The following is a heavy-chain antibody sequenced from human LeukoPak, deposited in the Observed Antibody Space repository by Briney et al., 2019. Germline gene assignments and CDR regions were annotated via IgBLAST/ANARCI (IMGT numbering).Heavy chain of an antibody. Sequence: PGGSLRLSCAASGFTFSSFEMNWVRQAPGKGLEWVSYIGSSGTTISYADSVKGRFTISRDNAKSSLYLQMNGLRAEDTAVYYCARDRGIVTMGGDAFDMWGQGTMVTVSS. V-gene: IGHV3-48*03. CDR3: ARDRGIVTMGGDAFDM. CDR1: GFTFSSFE. J-gene: IGHJ3*02. D-gene: IGHD1-26*01. CDR2: IGSSGTTI.